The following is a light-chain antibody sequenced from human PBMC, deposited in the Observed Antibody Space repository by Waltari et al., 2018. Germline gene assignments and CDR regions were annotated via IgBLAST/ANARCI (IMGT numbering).Light chain of an antibody. Sequence: QTVVTQEPSLTVSPGGTVTPPCASSAVAVTSGHHANWLQQRPGQPPSLLIFSTNDKHPSTPARFSGSLLGGKAALTLSEVQSEDEADYYCLLFFDNSRVFGGGTKLTVL. CDR2: STN. CDR3: LLFFDNSRV. CDR1: AVAVTSGHH. V-gene: IGLV7-43*01. J-gene: IGLJ3*02.